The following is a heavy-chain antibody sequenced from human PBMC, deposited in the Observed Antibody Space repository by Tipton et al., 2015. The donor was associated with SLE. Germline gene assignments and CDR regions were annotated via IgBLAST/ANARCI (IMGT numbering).Heavy chain of an antibody. Sequence: TLSLTCTVSGGSISSGSYYWSWIRQPAGKGLEWIGRIYNSGSTNYNPSLKSRVTISVDTSKNQFSLKLSSVTAADTAVYYCARGGLYDSSGYYHDAFDIWGQGTMVTVSS. J-gene: IGHJ3*02. CDR1: GGSISSGSYY. D-gene: IGHD3-22*01. V-gene: IGHV4-61*02. CDR2: IYNSGST. CDR3: ARGGLYDSSGYYHDAFDI.